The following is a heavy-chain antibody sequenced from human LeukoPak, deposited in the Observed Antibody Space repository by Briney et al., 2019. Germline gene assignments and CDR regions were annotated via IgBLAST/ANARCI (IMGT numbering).Heavy chain of an antibody. J-gene: IGHJ4*02. CDR1: GASLSSYY. D-gene: IGHD3-9*01. CDR2: IYYSGST. Sequence: KPSETLSLTCTVSGASLSSYYWSWIRQPQGKGLEWIGSIYYSGSTYYNPSLKSRVTISVDTSKNQFSLKLSSVTAADTAVYYCARHHYDNDYWGQGTLVTVSS. CDR3: ARHHYDNDY. V-gene: IGHV4-39*01.